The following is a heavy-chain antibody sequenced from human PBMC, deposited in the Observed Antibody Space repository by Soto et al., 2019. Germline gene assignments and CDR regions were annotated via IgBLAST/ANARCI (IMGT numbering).Heavy chain of an antibody. CDR2: IHYSGNT. V-gene: IGHV4-31*03. CDR1: GGSISSHGYY. Sequence: SETLSLTCSVSGGSISSHGYYWSWIRQHPGKGLEWIGYIHYSGNTYYSPSLKSRLTISIDTSKNQFSLKLSSVTVADTAVYYCARDSRDYPTRHNWFDPWGQGPLVTVSS. D-gene: IGHD4-17*01. CDR3: ARDSRDYPTRHNWFDP. J-gene: IGHJ5*02.